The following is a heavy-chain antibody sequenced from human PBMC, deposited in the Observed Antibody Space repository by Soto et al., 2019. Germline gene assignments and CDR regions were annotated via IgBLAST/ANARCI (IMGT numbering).Heavy chain of an antibody. CDR2: IYYSGST. Sequence: QVQLQKSGPGLVKPSETLSLTCTVSGGSVSSGSYYWSWIRQPPGKGLEWIGYIYYSGSTNYNPSLKSRVTISVDTSKNQFSLKLSSVTAADTAVYYCARAPSSSWYEYWGQGTLVTVSS. J-gene: IGHJ4*02. D-gene: IGHD6-13*01. CDR3: ARAPSSSWYEY. CDR1: GGSVSSGSYY. V-gene: IGHV4-61*01.